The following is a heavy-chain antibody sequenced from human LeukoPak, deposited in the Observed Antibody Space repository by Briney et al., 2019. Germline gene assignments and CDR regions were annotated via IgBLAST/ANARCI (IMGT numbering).Heavy chain of an antibody. CDR1: GFTVSSNY. Sequence: PGGSLRLSCAASGFTVSSNYMSWVRQAPGKGLEWVANIKQDGSEKYYVDSVKGRFTISRDNAKNSLYLQMNSLRAEDTAVYYCARLLRYFDWSQDGAFDIWGQGTMVTVSS. CDR2: IKQDGSEK. CDR3: ARLLRYFDWSQDGAFDI. J-gene: IGHJ3*02. V-gene: IGHV3-7*01. D-gene: IGHD3-9*01.